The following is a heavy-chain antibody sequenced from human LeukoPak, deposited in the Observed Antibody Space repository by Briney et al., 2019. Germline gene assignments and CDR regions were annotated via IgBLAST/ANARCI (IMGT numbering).Heavy chain of an antibody. CDR3: AQGRLGYSYGAFDH. V-gene: IGHV3-23*01. CDR2: ISGSGGST. CDR1: GFTVSRNY. J-gene: IGHJ4*02. Sequence: GGSLRLSCAASGFTVSRNYMNWIRQAPGKGLEWVSVISGSGGSTNFADSVKGRFTSSRDNSKNTLYLQMHSLRVEDTAVYYCAQGRLGYSYGAFDHWGQGTLVTVSS. D-gene: IGHD5-18*01.